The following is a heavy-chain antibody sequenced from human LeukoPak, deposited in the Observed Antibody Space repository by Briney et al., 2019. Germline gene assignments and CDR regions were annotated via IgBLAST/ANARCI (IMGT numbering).Heavy chain of an antibody. J-gene: IGHJ4*02. CDR1: GFTFSSYA. CDR2: ISGSGGST. Sequence: TGGSLRLSCAASGFTFSSYAMSWVRQAPGKGLEWVSAISGSGGSTYYADSVKGRFTISRDNSKNTLYLQMNSLRAEDTAVYYCAKDVRESSSWQPFDYWGQGTLVTVSS. CDR3: AKDVRESSSWQPFDY. V-gene: IGHV3-23*01. D-gene: IGHD6-13*01.